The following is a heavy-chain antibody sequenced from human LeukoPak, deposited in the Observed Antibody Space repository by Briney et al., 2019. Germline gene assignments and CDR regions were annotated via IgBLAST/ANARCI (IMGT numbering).Heavy chain of an antibody. D-gene: IGHD3-22*01. J-gene: IGHJ4*02. CDR2: INHSGST. Sequence: PSETLSLTCAVYGGSFSGYYWSWIRQPPGKGLEWIGEINHSGSTNYNPSLKSRVTISVDTSKNQFSLKLSSVTAADTAVYYCARGVKWGSYYYDSSGYYLRLIWDYWGQGTLVTVSS. CDR1: GGSFSGYY. CDR3: ARGVKWGSYYYDSSGYYLRLIWDY. V-gene: IGHV4-34*01.